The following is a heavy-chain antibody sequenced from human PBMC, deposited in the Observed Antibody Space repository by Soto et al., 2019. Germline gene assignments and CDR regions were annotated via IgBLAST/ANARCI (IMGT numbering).Heavy chain of an antibody. CDR2: IYYSGST. CDR1: GGSISSGDYY. Sequence: KPSETLSLTCTVSGGSISSGDYYWSWIRQPPGKGLEWIGYIYYSGSTYYNPSLKSRVTISVDTSKNQFSLKLSSVTAADTAVYYCARDPSYYDKKGFDYWGQGTLVTVSS. V-gene: IGHV4-30-4*01. CDR3: ARDPSYYDKKGFDY. D-gene: IGHD3-22*01. J-gene: IGHJ4*02.